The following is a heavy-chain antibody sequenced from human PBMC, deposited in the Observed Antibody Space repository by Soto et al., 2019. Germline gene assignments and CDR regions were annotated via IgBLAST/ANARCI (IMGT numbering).Heavy chain of an antibody. CDR2: ISYNGRNT. D-gene: IGHD3-10*01. J-gene: IGHJ4*02. CDR3: AKDPSYGSGPFDS. Sequence: PGGSLRLSCAGSGVIFSSFGIHWVRQAPGKGLEWVAVISYNGRNTYYGDSVKGRLSISRDNSKNTVYLQMNSLRPEDTAVYYCAKDPSYGSGPFDSWGQGTLVTVSS. V-gene: IGHV3-30*18. CDR1: GVIFSSFG.